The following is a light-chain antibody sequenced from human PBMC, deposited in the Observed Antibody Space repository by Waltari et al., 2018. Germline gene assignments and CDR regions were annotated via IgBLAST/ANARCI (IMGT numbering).Light chain of an antibody. CDR2: EVS. CDR3: CSYAGSSTLV. V-gene: IGLV2-23*02. J-gene: IGLJ3*02. CDR1: SSDVGSYNL. Sequence: QSALTQPASVSGSPGQSLTIPCTGTSSDVGSYNLVSWSQQPPGKAPTLMIYEVSKRPSGVSNRFSGSKSGNTASLTISGLQAEDEADYYCCSYAGSSTLVFGGGTKLTVL.